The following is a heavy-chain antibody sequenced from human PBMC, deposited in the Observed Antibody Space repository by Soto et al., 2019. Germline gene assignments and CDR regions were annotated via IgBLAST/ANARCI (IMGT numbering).Heavy chain of an antibody. CDR1: GYTFTSYG. V-gene: IGHV1-18*01. Sequence: QVQLVQSGAEVKKPGASVKVSCKASGYTFTSYGIRWVRQAPGQGLEWMGWISAYNGNTKYAQKLQGRVTMTTDTSTSTAYMELRCQKSDVSSVDYCVRVATPPRDWGQGTLVTVSS. CDR2: ISAYNGNT. CDR3: VRVATPPRD. J-gene: IGHJ4*02.